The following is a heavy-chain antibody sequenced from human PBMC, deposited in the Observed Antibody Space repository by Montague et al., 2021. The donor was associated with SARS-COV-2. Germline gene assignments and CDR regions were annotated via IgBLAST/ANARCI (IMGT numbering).Heavy chain of an antibody. CDR1: GGSISSGSYY. V-gene: IGHV4-61*02. CDR3: ARAHSGSWAHLDN. D-gene: IGHD5-12*01. Sequence: TLSLTRTVSGGSISSGSYYWSWIRQPAGKGLEWIGRICTSGTTDYSFSLKSRVTISVDTSKNQFSLKLTSVTAADTAVYYCARAHSGSWAHLDNWGQGSLVTVSS. J-gene: IGHJ4*02. CDR2: ICTSGTT.